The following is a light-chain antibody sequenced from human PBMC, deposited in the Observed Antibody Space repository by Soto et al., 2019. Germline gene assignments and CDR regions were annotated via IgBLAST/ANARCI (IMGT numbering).Light chain of an antibody. CDR2: LGS. V-gene: IGKV2-28*01. CDR3: MQARQTPIT. Sequence: DIVMPQSPLSLPVTPGEPASISCRSSQSLLYSNGYNYLDWYLQKPGQSPQLLIYLGSNRASGVPDRFSGSGSGTDFTLRISRVEAEDVGVYYCMQARQTPITFGQGTRLEI. CDR1: QSLLYSNGYNY. J-gene: IGKJ5*01.